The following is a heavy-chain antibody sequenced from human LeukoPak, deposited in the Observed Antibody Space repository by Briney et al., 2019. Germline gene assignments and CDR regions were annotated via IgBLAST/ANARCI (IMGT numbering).Heavy chain of an antibody. D-gene: IGHD6-13*01. CDR2: INPSGGST. CDR1: GYTFTSYY. CDR3: ARTSSSWYTFDY. V-gene: IGHV1-46*01. Sequence: ASVKVSCKASGYTFTSYYMHWVRQAPGQGLEWMGIINPSGGSTSYAQKFQGRVTMTRDTSTSTVYMELSSLRSDDTAVYYCARTSSSWYTFDYWGQGTLVTVSS. J-gene: IGHJ4*02.